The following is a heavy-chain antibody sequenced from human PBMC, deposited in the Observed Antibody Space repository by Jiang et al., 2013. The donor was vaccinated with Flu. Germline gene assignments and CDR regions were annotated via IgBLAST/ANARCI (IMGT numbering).Heavy chain of an antibody. V-gene: IGHV3-30*18. CDR3: AKLVDYFDSSGNFDY. CDR2: VSYDGRI. Sequence: KGLEWVAVVSYDGRIKTNADSVKGRFTISRDNSKNTLYLHMNSLRVEDTALYYCAKLVDYFDSSGNFDYWGQGTLVTVSS. D-gene: IGHD3-22*01. J-gene: IGHJ4*02.